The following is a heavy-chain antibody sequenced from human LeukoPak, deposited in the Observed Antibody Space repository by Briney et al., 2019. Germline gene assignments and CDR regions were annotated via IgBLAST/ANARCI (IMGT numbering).Heavy chain of an antibody. Sequence: GESLKISCKGSGYSFTGYWIGWVRQMPGKGLEWMGIIFPGDSDTRYSPSFEGHITISADKSFSTAYLQWSSLKASDTAMYYCARIRFGMDVWGQGTTVTVSS. D-gene: IGHD3-3*01. V-gene: IGHV5-51*01. J-gene: IGHJ6*02. CDR2: IFPGDSDT. CDR3: ARIRFGMDV. CDR1: GYSFTGYW.